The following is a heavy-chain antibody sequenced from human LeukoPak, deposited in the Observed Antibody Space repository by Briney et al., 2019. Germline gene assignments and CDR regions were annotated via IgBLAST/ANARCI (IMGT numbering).Heavy chain of an antibody. J-gene: IGHJ4*02. CDR1: GFTFSSYA. D-gene: IGHD4-17*01. V-gene: IGHV3-23*01. Sequence: QSGGSLRLSCAASGFTFSSYAMSWVRQSPEKGLEWVSDISGSGGRINYADSVKGRFTISRDNSKNTLYLQMNSLRAEDTAVYYCAKTYDFGDYPHVWGRGTLATVSS. CDR3: AKTYDFGDYPHV. CDR2: ISGSGGRI.